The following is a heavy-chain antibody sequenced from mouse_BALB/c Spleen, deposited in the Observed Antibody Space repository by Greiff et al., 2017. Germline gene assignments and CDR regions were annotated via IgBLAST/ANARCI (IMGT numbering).Heavy chain of an antibody. J-gene: IGHJ3*01. CDR3: ARDPTMITTRFAY. CDR2: INSNGGST. V-gene: IGHV5-6-3*01. Sequence: EVQVVESGGGLVQPGGSLKLSCAASGFTFSSYGMSWVRQTPDKRLELVATINSNGGSTYYPDSVKGRFTISRDNAKNTLYLQMSSLKSEDTAMYYCARDPTMITTRFAYWGQGTLVTVSA. CDR1: GFTFSSYG. D-gene: IGHD2-4*01.